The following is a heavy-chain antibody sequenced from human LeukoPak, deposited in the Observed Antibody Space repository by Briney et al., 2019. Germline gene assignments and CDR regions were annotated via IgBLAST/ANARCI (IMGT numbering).Heavy chain of an antibody. Sequence: ASVKVSCKASGYTFTGYYMHWVRQAPGQGLEWMGWINPNSGGTNYAQKFQGRVTMTRDTSISTAYMELSRLRSDDTAVYYCARDPIRGGKAFDYWGQGTLVTVSS. J-gene: IGHJ4*02. CDR2: INPNSGGT. V-gene: IGHV1-2*02. CDR1: GYTFTGYY. CDR3: ARDPIRGGKAFDY. D-gene: IGHD4-23*01.